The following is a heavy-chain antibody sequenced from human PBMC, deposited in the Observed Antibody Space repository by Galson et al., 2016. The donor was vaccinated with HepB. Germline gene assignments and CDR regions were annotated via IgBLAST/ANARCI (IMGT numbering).Heavy chain of an antibody. V-gene: IGHV1-8*01. Sequence: SVKVSCKASGYAFTNYDTVWVRQASGQGLEWMAWMNPNSGNTGLAPRFKGRLTLTRDTSISTAYMELSGLSSEDTAVYYCTRGITGTTSIESWGQGTLVTVSS. CDR3: TRGITGTTSIES. CDR2: MNPNSGNT. J-gene: IGHJ5*01. CDR1: GYAFTNYD. D-gene: IGHD1-7*01.